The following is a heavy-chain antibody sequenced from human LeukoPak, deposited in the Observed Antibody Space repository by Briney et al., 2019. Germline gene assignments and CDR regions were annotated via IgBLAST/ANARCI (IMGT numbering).Heavy chain of an antibody. CDR3: AGSGSHVY. V-gene: IGHV3-23*01. D-gene: IGHD1-26*01. CDR2: ITGNGAST. CDR1: GFTFRSYD. Sequence: GGSLRLSCAASGFTFRSYDINWVRQAPGKGLEWVSSITGNGASTNFADSVKGRFTISRDNPKNTAYLQMNSLRAEDTAVYYCAGSGSHVYWGQGTLVTVSS. J-gene: IGHJ4*02.